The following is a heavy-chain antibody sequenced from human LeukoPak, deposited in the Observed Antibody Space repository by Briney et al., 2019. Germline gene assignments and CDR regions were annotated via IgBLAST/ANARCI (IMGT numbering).Heavy chain of an antibody. CDR3: ARLSYSSSFKSNAFDI. D-gene: IGHD6-13*01. V-gene: IGHV3-20*04. J-gene: IGHJ3*02. Sequence: GGSLRLSCAASGFTFDDYGMSWVRQAPGKGLEWVSGINWNGGSTGYADSVKGRLTISRDNAKNSLYLQMNSLRAEDTALYYCARLSYSSSFKSNAFDIWGQGTMVTVSS. CDR1: GFTFDDYG. CDR2: INWNGGST.